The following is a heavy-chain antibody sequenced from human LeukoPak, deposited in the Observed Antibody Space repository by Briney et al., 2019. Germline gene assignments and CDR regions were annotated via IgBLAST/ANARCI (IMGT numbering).Heavy chain of an antibody. D-gene: IGHD6-13*01. J-gene: IGHJ4*02. Sequence: GGSLRLSCAASGFTFSTYIMNWVRQAPGKGLEWVSTIGNSDDNTFYADSVRGRFTISRDNSKNTLYLQMNSLRADDTAVYYCAKGGSSSWHQYFDYWGQGTLVTVSS. CDR2: IGNSDDNT. CDR1: GFTFSTYI. CDR3: AKGGSSSWHQYFDY. V-gene: IGHV3-23*01.